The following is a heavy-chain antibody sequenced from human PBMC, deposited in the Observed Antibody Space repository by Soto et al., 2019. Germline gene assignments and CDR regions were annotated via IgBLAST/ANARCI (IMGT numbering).Heavy chain of an antibody. J-gene: IGHJ4*02. CDR1: GFTFSSYS. CDR3: ARDAYYDFWSGYYIAEYYFDY. Sequence: GGSLRLSCAASGFTFSSYSMNWVRQAPGKGLEWVSYISSSSSTIYYADSVKGRFTISRDNAKNSLYLQMNSPRAEDTAVYYCARDAYYDFWSGYYIAEYYFDYWGQGTLVTVSS. V-gene: IGHV3-48*01. D-gene: IGHD3-3*01. CDR2: ISSSSSTI.